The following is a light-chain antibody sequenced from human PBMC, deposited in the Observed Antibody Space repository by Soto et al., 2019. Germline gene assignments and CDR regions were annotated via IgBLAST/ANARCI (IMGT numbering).Light chain of an antibody. V-gene: IGKV1-12*01. CDR2: AAS. Sequence: DIQMTQAPSFVSAFVGDRVTITCRASQVISSWLAWYQQKPGKAPTLLIYAASSLRSGVPSRFSGRESGTDFTLTISILQPEYSATYYCQQASSCPLTFGGGTKVEIK. J-gene: IGKJ4*01. CDR1: QVISSW. CDR3: QQASSCPLT.